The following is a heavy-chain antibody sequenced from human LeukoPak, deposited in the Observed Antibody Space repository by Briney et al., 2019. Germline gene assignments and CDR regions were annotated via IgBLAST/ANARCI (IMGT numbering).Heavy chain of an antibody. Sequence: GGPLRLSCAASGFTFSSYWMSWVRQAPGKGLEWVAKIKQDGSEKYYVDSVKGRFTISRDNAKNSLYLQMNSLRAEDTAIFYCARDIELSTWGPGTMVTVSS. D-gene: IGHD3-16*02. J-gene: IGHJ3*01. CDR1: GFTFSSYW. CDR3: ARDIELST. V-gene: IGHV3-7*04. CDR2: IKQDGSEK.